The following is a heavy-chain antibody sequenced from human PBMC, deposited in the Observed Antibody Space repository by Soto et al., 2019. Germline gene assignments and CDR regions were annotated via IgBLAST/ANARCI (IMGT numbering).Heavy chain of an antibody. CDR1: GYTFTSYG. CDR2: ISTFHGNT. CDR3: AKYGCSGSTCYRWFDS. J-gene: IGHJ5*01. D-gene: IGHD2-15*01. V-gene: IGHV1-18*04. Sequence: GASVKVSCKASGYTFTSYGISWVRQAPGQGLEWMGWISTFHGNTNYAQKFQGSVTMTTDTSTSTAYMELRSLTSDDTAIYYCAKYGCSGSTCYRWFDSWGQGTLVTVSS.